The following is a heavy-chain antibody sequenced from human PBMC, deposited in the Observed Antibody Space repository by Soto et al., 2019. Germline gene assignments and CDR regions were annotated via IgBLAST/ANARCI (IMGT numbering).Heavy chain of an antibody. CDR3: ARIDLGQWPVDY. V-gene: IGHV1-3*01. Sequence: QVQLVQSGAEVKKPGASVKVSCKASGYTFTSYAMHWVRQAPGQRREWMGWINAGNGNTKYSQKFQGRVTITRDTSASTAYMELSSLRSEDTAVYYCARIDLGQWPVDYRGQGTLVTVSS. J-gene: IGHJ4*02. CDR2: INAGNGNT. CDR1: GYTFTSYA. D-gene: IGHD6-19*01.